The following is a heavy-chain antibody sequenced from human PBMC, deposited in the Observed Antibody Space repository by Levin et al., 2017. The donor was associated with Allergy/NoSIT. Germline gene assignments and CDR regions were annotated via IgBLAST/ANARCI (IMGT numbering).Heavy chain of an antibody. CDR2: IDWDDDK. CDR1: GFSLSTSGMC. Sequence: SGPTLVKPTQTLTLTCTFSGFSLSTSGMCVSWIRQPPGKALEWLALIDWDDDKYYSTSLKTRLTISKDTSKNQVVLTMTNMDPVDTATYYCARAGPQGFWSGYAHYYGMDVWGQGTTVTVSS. V-gene: IGHV2-70*01. CDR3: ARAGPQGFWSGYAHYYGMDV. D-gene: IGHD3-3*01. J-gene: IGHJ6*02.